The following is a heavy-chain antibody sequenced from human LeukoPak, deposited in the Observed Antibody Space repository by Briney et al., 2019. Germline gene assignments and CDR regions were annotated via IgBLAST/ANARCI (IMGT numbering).Heavy chain of an antibody. CDR1: GYTFTGNY. CDR3: ARVFHPYYYDSRGYKVVSDYYYYYMDV. D-gene: IGHD3-22*01. CDR2: INPKNGGT. J-gene: IGHJ6*03. V-gene: IGHV1-2*02. Sequence: GASGKLSCKASGYTFTGNYIHWVGQAPGQGLEWMGWINPKNGGTIYATKFQGRVTMTRDTSISTAYMEVSRLRSEDTAVYFCARVFHPYYYDSRGYKVVSDYYYYYMDVWGKGTTVTVSS.